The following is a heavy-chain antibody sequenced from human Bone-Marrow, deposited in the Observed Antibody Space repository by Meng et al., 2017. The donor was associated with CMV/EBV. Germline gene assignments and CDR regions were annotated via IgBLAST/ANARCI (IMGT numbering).Heavy chain of an antibody. CDR1: GYTFISYG. V-gene: IGHV1-18*01. CDR2: ISAYNGNT. D-gene: IGHD6-13*01. CDR3: ARGVESSSWYYSRLDLYGMDV. J-gene: IGHJ6*02. Sequence: ASVKVSCKASGYTFISYGISWVRQAPGQGLEWMGWISAYNGNTNYAQRFQGRVTMTRDTSISTAYMELSRLRSDDTAVYYCARGVESSSWYYSRLDLYGMDVWGQGTTVTVSS.